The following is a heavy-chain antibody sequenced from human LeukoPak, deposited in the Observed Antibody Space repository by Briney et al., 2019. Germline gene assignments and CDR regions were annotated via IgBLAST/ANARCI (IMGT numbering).Heavy chain of an antibody. CDR2: ISTYSGDT. CDR1: NYSFINYG. J-gene: IGHJ4*02. CDR3: ARVEYSSGGGDH. V-gene: IGHV1-18*01. D-gene: IGHD3-22*01. Sequence: GASVKVSCKAGNYSFINYGLTWVRQAPGQGLVWMGWISTYSGDTNYAQNFQGRVTLTRDTSTSTAYMDLNNLTPDDTAVYYCARVEYSSGGGDHWGQGTLVTVSS.